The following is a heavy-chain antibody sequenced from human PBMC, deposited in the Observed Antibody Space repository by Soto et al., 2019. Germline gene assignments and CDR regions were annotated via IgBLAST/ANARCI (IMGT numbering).Heavy chain of an antibody. CDR2: IYNSGRT. Sequence: SETLSLTCTVSGASVSSYLWSWVRQPPGKGLEWIGYIYNSGRTNYNPSLKNRVTISLDTSDNDFSLRLTSLTAADTAVYYCARVHSGWSSGHGLDVWGQGTTVTVSS. D-gene: IGHD6-19*01. V-gene: IGHV4-59*02. J-gene: IGHJ6*02. CDR3: ARVHSGWSSGHGLDV. CDR1: GASVSSYL.